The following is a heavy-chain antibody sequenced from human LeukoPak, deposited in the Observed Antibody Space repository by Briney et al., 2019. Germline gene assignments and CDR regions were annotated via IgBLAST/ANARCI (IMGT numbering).Heavy chain of an antibody. CDR1: GYRFRTYW. V-gene: IGHV3-7*02. CDR3: ASSHDSSGND. D-gene: IGHD3-22*01. Sequence: GTLRLSCHASGYRFRTYWMAWYLPVPGKGLEWVANIRYDGAYKFYAGSVKGRFTISRDNAKNSLFLEMHSLRADDTAVYFCASSHDSSGNDWGQGTLVTVSS. CDR2: IRYDGAYK. J-gene: IGHJ4*02.